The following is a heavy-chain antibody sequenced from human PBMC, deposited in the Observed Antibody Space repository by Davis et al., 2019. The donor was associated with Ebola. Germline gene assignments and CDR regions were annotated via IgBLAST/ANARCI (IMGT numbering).Heavy chain of an antibody. J-gene: IGHJ6*02. D-gene: IGHD3-3*01. CDR1: GYTFTSYD. V-gene: IGHV1-8*01. CDR2: MNPNSGNT. Sequence: ASVKVSCKASGYTFTSYDINWVRQATGQGLEWMGWMNPNSGNTGYAQKFQGRVTMTRNTSISTAYMELSSLRSEDTAVYYCARGPPYYDFWSGHNYYYYGMDVWGQGTTVTVSS. CDR3: ARGPPYYDFWSGHNYYYYGMDV.